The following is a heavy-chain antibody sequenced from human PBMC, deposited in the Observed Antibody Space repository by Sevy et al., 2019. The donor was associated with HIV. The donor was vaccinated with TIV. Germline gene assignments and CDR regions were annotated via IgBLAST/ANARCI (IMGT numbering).Heavy chain of an antibody. CDR2: IIPIFGTA. D-gene: IGHD5-12*01. J-gene: IGHJ4*02. CDR1: GGTFSSYA. Sequence: ASVKVSCKASGGTFSSYAISWVRQAPGQGLEWMGGIIPIFGTANYAQKFQGRVTITADESTSTAYMELSSLRSEDTALYYCARGARGCSGYDSYYFDYWGQGTLVTVSS. V-gene: IGHV1-69*13. CDR3: ARGARGCSGYDSYYFDY.